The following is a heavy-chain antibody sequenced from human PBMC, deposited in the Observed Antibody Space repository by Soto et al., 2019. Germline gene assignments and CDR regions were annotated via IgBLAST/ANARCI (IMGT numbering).Heavy chain of an antibody. CDR1: GFTFSSYG. J-gene: IGHJ4*02. CDR3: ARDLPYYDSSGVDY. CDR2: IWYDGSNK. D-gene: IGHD3-22*01. Sequence: SLRLSCAASGFTFSSYGMHWVRQAPGKGLEWVAVIWYDGSNKYYADSVKGRFTISRDNSKNTLYLQMNSLRAEDTAVYYCARDLPYYDSSGVDYWGQGTLVTVSS. V-gene: IGHV3-33*01.